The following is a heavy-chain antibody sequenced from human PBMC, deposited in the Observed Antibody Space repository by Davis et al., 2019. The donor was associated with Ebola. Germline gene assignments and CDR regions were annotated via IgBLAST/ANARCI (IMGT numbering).Heavy chain of an antibody. D-gene: IGHD3-22*01. CDR2: ISTSGSTI. V-gene: IGHV3-11*04. CDR3: ARDRSGSGYDTSGYFYFDL. J-gene: IGHJ2*01. Sequence: GGSLRLSCAASGFTFRDYYMSWIRQAPGKGLEWVSYISTSGSTIYYADSVKGRFTISRDSAKNSLYLQMDSLRDEDTAVYYCARDRSGSGYDTSGYFYFDLWGRGTLVTASS. CDR1: GFTFRDYY.